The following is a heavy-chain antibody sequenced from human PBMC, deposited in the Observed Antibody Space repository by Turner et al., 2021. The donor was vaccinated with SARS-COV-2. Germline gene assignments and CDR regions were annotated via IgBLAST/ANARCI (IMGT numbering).Heavy chain of an antibody. V-gene: IGHV1-8*01. Sequence: QVQLVQSGAEVKKPGASAKVSCKASGYIFTSYDINWVRQATGQGVEWMGWMNANSGNTGYAQKFQGSVTMTRNTSSSKAYMELSSLRSEDTAVYYCARAAQLTVWFDPWGQGTLVTVSS. J-gene: IGHJ5*02. CDR1: GYIFTSYD. D-gene: IGHD3-9*01. CDR3: ARAAQLTVWFDP. CDR2: MNANSGNT.